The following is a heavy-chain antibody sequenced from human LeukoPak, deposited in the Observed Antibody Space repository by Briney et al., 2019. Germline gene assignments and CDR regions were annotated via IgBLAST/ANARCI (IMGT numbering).Heavy chain of an antibody. Sequence: ASVKVSCKASGYTFTSYYMHWVRRAPGQGLEWMGIINPSGGSTSYAQKFQGRVTMTRDTSTSTVYMELSSLRSEDTAVYYCARAEGFYCSSTSCYSGYWGQGTLVTVSS. CDR2: INPSGGST. CDR3: ARAEGFYCSSTSCYSGY. J-gene: IGHJ4*02. V-gene: IGHV1-46*01. D-gene: IGHD2-2*02. CDR1: GYTFTSYY.